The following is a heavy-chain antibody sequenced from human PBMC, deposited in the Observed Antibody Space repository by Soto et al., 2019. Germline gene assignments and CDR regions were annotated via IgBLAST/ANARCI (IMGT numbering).Heavy chain of an antibody. V-gene: IGHV3-21*01. Sequence: GGSLRLSCAASGFTFSSYSMNWVRQAPGKGLEWVSSISSSSYIYYADSVKGRFTISRDNAKNSLYLQMNSLRAEDTAVYYCARGQYCSSTSCFYGMDVWGQGTTVTVSS. D-gene: IGHD2-2*01. CDR3: ARGQYCSSTSCFYGMDV. CDR2: ISSSSYI. J-gene: IGHJ6*02. CDR1: GFTFSSYS.